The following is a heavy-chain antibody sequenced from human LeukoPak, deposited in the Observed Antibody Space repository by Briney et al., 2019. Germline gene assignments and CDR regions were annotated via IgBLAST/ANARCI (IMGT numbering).Heavy chain of an antibody. CDR2: IYYSGST. Sequence: SETLSLTCTVSGGSIGSSSYYWGWIRQPPGKGLEWIGSIYYSGSTYYNPSLKSRVTISVDTSKNQFSLKLSSVTAADTAVYYCASYYDILTGYSESRFDYWGQGTLVTVSS. V-gene: IGHV4-39*01. CDR1: GGSIGSSSYY. D-gene: IGHD3-9*01. CDR3: ASYYDILTGYSESRFDY. J-gene: IGHJ4*02.